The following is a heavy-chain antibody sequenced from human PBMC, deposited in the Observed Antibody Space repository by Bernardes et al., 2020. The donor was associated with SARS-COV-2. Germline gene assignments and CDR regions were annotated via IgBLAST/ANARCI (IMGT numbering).Heavy chain of an antibody. CDR2: IYSGGNT. CDR3: ARDYPDPAD. V-gene: IGHV3-66*01. Sequence: GGSLRLSCAASGFTVSSNYMSWVRQAPGKGLEWVSVIYSGGNTYYADSVKDRFTISRYNSKNTLYLQMNSLRAEDTAVYYCARDYPDPADWGQGTLVTVSS. CDR1: GFTVSSNY. D-gene: IGHD6-13*01. J-gene: IGHJ4*02.